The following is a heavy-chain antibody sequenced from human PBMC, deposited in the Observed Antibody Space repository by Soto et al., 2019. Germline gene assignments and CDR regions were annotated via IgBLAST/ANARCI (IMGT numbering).Heavy chain of an antibody. CDR3: ASAMGAYYYYGMDV. Sequence: QLQLQESGPGLVKPSETLALTCTVSGGSTSSGTYYRGWIRRPPGNGMEWIGSLYSGRRTFYKPSLQSRVTISGDTSKNQFSLNLSSLTAADTAIYYCASAMGAYYYYGMDVWGQGITVTVSS. CDR2: LYSGRRT. V-gene: IGHV4-39*01. D-gene: IGHD5-18*01. J-gene: IGHJ6*02. CDR1: GGSTSSGTYY.